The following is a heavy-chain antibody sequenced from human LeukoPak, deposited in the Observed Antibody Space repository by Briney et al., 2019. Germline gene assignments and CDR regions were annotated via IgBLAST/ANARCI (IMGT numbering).Heavy chain of an antibody. CDR2: INHSGST. CDR1: GGSFSGYY. J-gene: IGHJ4*02. D-gene: IGHD3-22*01. V-gene: IGHV4-34*01. Sequence: SETLSLTCAVYGGSFSGYYWSWIRQPPGKGLEWIREINHSGSTNYNPSLKSRVTISVDTSKNQFSLKLSSVTAAGTAVYYCARGRETEENLYYDSSGYYSRYYFDYWGQGTLVTVSS. CDR3: ARGRETEENLYYDSSGYYSRYYFDY.